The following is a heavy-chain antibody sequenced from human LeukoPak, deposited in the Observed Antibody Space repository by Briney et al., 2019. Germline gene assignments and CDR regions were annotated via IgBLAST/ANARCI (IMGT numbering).Heavy chain of an antibody. Sequence: PGGSLRLSCAASGFTFSSYWMDWVRQAPGKGLVWVSRIKTDGSRTSYADSVKGRFTISRDNAKNTLYLEMNSLRAEDTAVYYCAREGYEDAFDMWGQGIMVTVSS. CDR2: IKTDGSRT. CDR3: AREGYEDAFDM. D-gene: IGHD3-3*01. CDR1: GFTFSSYW. V-gene: IGHV3-74*01. J-gene: IGHJ3*02.